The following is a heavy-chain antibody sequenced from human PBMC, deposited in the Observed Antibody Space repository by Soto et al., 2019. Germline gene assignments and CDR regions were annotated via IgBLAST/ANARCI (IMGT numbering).Heavy chain of an antibody. CDR2: IYYSGST. Sequence: PSETLSLTCTVSGGSISSYYWSWIRQPPGKGLEWIGYIYYSGSTNYNPSLKSRVTISVDTSKNQFSLKLSSVTAADTAVYYCARRWGSVFEFWGQGTLVTVSS. CDR3: ARRWGSVFEF. J-gene: IGHJ4*02. D-gene: IGHD3-10*01. CDR1: GGSISSYY. V-gene: IGHV4-59*08.